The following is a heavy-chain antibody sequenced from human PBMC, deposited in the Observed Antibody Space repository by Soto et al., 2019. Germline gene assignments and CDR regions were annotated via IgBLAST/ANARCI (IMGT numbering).Heavy chain of an antibody. D-gene: IGHD2-15*01. CDR3: ARASWRNIVVVVAAELDAFDI. Sequence: GGSLRLSCAASGFTFSSYWMHWVRQAPGKGLVWVSRINSDGSSTSYADSVKGRFTISRDNAKNTLYLQMNSLRAEDTAVYYCARASWRNIVVVVAAELDAFDIWGQGTMVTVSS. V-gene: IGHV3-74*01. CDR1: GFTFSSYW. J-gene: IGHJ3*02. CDR2: INSDGSST.